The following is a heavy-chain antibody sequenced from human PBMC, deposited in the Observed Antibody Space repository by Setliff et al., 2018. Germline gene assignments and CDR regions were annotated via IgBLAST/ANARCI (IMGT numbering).Heavy chain of an antibody. CDR3: ARAPQPDWLSYYYYYYGMDV. V-gene: IGHV1-69*10. CDR1: GGTFSSYA. Sequence: SVKVSCKASGGTFSSYAISWVRQAPGQGLEWMGGIIPILGIANYAQKFQGRVTITADESTSTAYMELSSLRSEDTAVYYCARAPQPDWLSYYYYYYGMDVWGQGTTVTVSS. D-gene: IGHD3-9*01. CDR2: IIPILGIA. J-gene: IGHJ6*02.